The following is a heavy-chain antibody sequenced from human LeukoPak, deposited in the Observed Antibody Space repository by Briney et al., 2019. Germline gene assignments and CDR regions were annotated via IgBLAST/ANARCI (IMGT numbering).Heavy chain of an antibody. CDR1: GFTFSSYG. CDR3: AKEVPNYDFWSGYSGTDY. Sequence: GGSLRLSCAASGFTFSSYGMHWVRQAPGKGLEWVAFIRYDGSNKYYADSVKGRFTFSRDNSKNTLYLQMNSLRAEDTAVYYCAKEVPNYDFWSGYSGTDYWGQGTLVTVSS. V-gene: IGHV3-30*02. J-gene: IGHJ4*02. D-gene: IGHD3-3*01. CDR2: IRYDGSNK.